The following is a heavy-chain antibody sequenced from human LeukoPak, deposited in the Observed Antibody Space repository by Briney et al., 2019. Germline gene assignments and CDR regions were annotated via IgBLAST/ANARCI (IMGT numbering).Heavy chain of an antibody. CDR3: ARGVGVLMSGSYYKLSAFDI. J-gene: IGHJ3*02. CDR2: INHSGST. CDR1: GGSFSGYY. Sequence: SETLSLTCAVYGGSFSGYYWSWLRQPPGKGLEWIGEINHSGSTNYNPSLKSRVTISVDTSKNQFSLKLSSVTAADTAVYYCARGVGVLMSGSYYKLSAFDIWGQGTMVTVSS. V-gene: IGHV4-34*01. D-gene: IGHD3-10*01.